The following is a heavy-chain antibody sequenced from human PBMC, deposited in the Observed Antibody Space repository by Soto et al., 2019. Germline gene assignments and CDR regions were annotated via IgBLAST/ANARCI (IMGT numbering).Heavy chain of an antibody. CDR2: INHSGST. Sequence: LSLTCAVYGGSFSGYYWSWIRQPPGKGLEWIGEINHSGSTNYNPSLKSRVTISVDTSKNQFSLKLSSVIAADTAVYYCARKYSYGYRGLDYWGQGTLVTVSS. CDR1: GGSFSGYY. V-gene: IGHV4-34*01. J-gene: IGHJ4*02. D-gene: IGHD5-18*01. CDR3: ARKYSYGYRGLDY.